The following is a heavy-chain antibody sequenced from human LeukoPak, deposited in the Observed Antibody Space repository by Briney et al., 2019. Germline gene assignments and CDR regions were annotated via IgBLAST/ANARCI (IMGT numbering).Heavy chain of an antibody. D-gene: IGHD2-2*01. V-gene: IGHV1-69*01. Sequence: GSSVKVSCKASGGTFSSYPFTWVRQAPGQGLEWMGGITPIFGAANYAQTFQGRVTITADESTSTVFMELSSLRSDDTAVYYCARRYCSSTSCSHYYYMDVWGKGTTDTVSS. J-gene: IGHJ6*03. CDR1: GGTFSSYP. CDR3: ARRYCSSTSCSHYYYMDV. CDR2: ITPIFGAA.